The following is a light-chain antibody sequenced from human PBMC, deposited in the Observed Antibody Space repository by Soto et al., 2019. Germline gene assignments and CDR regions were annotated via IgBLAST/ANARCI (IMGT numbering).Light chain of an antibody. CDR2: GTS. J-gene: IGKJ4*01. CDR3: QQYGSSPLT. Sequence: EIVLTQSPGTLSLSPGERATLSCRASQSVSSSSLAWYQQKPGQAPRLLIYGTSSRATGIPDRFSGSGSGTDLTLTISRREPEDFAVYYCQQYGSSPLTFGGGTKVEIK. V-gene: IGKV3-20*01. CDR1: QSVSSSS.